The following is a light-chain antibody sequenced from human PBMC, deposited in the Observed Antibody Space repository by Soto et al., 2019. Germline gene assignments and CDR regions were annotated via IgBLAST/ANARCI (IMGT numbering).Light chain of an antibody. V-gene: IGKV1-9*01. CDR1: QAISHY. Sequence: IQLTQSPSSLSASVGDRVTITCRASQAISHYVAWYQQKPGKAPKVLIYEASTLQSGVPSRFSGSGSGTDFTLTISRLETEDFAVYYCQQYGSSPYTFGQGSKLEIK. CDR2: EAS. CDR3: QQYGSSPYT. J-gene: IGKJ2*01.